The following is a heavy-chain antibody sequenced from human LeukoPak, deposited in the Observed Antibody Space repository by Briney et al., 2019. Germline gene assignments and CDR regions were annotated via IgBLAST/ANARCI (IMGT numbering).Heavy chain of an antibody. CDR3: AKSRFGGVIVDLDY. V-gene: IGHV3-23*01. D-gene: IGHD3-16*02. CDR1: GVSFSSSA. J-gene: IGHJ4*02. Sequence: GGSLRLSCAASGVSFSSSAMSWVRQALGKGVEWVSAISGSGGSTYSANSVKGRFTISRDNSKNTLYLKMNSLRAEDTAVYYCAKSRFGGVIVDLDYWGQGTLVTVSS. CDR2: ISGSGGST.